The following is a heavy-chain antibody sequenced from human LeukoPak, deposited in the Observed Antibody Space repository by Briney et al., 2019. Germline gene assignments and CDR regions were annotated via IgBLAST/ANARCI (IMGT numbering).Heavy chain of an antibody. CDR2: ISNDGGNR. J-gene: IGHJ4*02. CDR1: GFTFSYYA. CDR3: VDSDGYYYDV. Sequence: GGSLRLSCVASGFTSGFTFSYYAMHWVRQAPGKGLEWVAFISNDGGNRYFANSVKGRFTISRDNSKNTVYLQMNSLGAEDTAVYYSVDSDGYYYDVWGQGTLVTVS. D-gene: IGHD2-15*01. V-gene: IGHV3-30-3*01.